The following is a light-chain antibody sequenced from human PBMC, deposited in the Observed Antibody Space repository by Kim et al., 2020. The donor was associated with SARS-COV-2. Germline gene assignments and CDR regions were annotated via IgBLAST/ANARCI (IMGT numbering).Light chain of an antibody. CDR3: QTWGTGTIGV. CDR1: SGHSSYA. Sequence: QLVLTQSPSASASLGASVKLTCTLSSGHSSYAIAWHQQQPEKGPRYLMKLNSDGSHSKGDGIPDRFSGSSSGAERYLTISSLQSEDEADYYCQTWGTGTIGVFGTGTKVTVL. CDR2: LNSDGSH. J-gene: IGLJ1*01. V-gene: IGLV4-69*01.